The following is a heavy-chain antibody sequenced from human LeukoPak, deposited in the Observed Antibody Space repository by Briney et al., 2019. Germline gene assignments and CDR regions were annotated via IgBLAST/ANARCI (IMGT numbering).Heavy chain of an antibody. CDR2: IIPIFGTA. D-gene: IGHD2-15*01. CDR1: GGTFSSYA. CDR3: ARAEASSGFDY. V-gene: IGHV1-69*05. J-gene: IGHJ4*02. Sequence: RASVEVSCKASGGTFSSYAISWVRQAPGQGLEWMGRIIPIFGTANYAQKFQGRVTITTDESTSKAYMELRSLRSEDTAVYYCARAEASSGFDYWGQGTLVTVSS.